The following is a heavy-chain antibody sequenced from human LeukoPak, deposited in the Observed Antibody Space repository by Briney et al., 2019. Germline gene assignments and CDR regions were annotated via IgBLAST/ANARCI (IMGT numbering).Heavy chain of an antibody. V-gene: IGHV1-69*01. D-gene: IGHD5-12*01. J-gene: IGHJ4*02. Sequence: ASVKVSCKASGGTFSSYAISWVRQAPGQGLEWMGGIIPIFGTANYALKFQGRVTITADESTSTAYMELSSLRSEDTAVYYCARGDSGYDVFDYWGQGTLVTVSS. CDR2: IIPIFGTA. CDR1: GGTFSSYA. CDR3: ARGDSGYDVFDY.